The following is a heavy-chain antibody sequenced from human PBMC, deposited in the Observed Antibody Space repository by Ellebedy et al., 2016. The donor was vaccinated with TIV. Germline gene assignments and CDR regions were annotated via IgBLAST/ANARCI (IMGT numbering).Heavy chain of an antibody. D-gene: IGHD1-1*01. CDR3: ARGGVWMSRRFDY. J-gene: IGHJ4*02. V-gene: IGHV3-23*01. Sequence: LSLTXAASGFTFSVYWMHWVRQAPGKGLEWVSTISTSGGTTHYPDSVKGRFTISRDNSKNTLCLQMNSLRADDTALYYCARGGVWMSRRFDYWGQGTLVTVSS. CDR2: ISTSGGTT. CDR1: GFTFSVYW.